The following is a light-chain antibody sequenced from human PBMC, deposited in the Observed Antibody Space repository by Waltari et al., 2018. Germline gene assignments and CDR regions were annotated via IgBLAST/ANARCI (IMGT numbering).Light chain of an antibody. CDR1: KLGDKY. V-gene: IGLV3-1*01. CDR2: QDS. CDR3: QAWDSSTAV. J-gene: IGLJ2*01. Sequence: SYELTPSPSVSVSPGQTASITCPGAKLGDKYSCWYQQKPGPSPVLVIYQDSKRPSGIPERFSGSNSGNTATLTISGTQAMDEADYYCQAWDSSTAVFGGGTKLTVL.